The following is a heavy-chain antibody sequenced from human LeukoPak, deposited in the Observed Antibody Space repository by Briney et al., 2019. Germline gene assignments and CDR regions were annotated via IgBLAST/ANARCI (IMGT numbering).Heavy chain of an antibody. Sequence: GAPLQISCKGSGYIFTNYWIGWVRQLPGKGLEWMGIIFPGDSDTTYSPSFQGQVTISADKSISTAYLQWSSLKASDTAMYYCARHVDSSSWSPFDYWGQGTLVTVSS. V-gene: IGHV5-51*01. CDR2: IFPGDSDT. CDR1: GYIFTNYW. CDR3: ARHVDSSSWSPFDY. D-gene: IGHD6-13*01. J-gene: IGHJ4*02.